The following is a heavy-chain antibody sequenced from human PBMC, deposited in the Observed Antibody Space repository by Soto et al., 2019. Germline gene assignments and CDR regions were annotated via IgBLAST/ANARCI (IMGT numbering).Heavy chain of an antibody. CDR3: AREVASAGGEYDY. CDR1: GYTFTKYG. D-gene: IGHD6-13*01. CDR2: ISGYNGKT. Sequence: QVQLVQSAAEVKNPGASVKVSCKASGYTFTKYGIGWVRQAPGQGLEWMGWISGYNGKTNYAQNLQGRVTMTTDTSTSTGYMELRGLRSDDTAVYYCAREVASAGGEYDYWGQGTLVTVSS. V-gene: IGHV1-18*01. J-gene: IGHJ4*02.